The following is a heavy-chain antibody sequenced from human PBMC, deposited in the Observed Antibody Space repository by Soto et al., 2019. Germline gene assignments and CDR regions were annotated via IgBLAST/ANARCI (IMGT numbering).Heavy chain of an antibody. CDR3: ARTPGERFSPMLEYYFDY. V-gene: IGHV3-66*01. CDR1: GFTFSSYG. CDR2: IYSGGST. D-gene: IGHD3-10*01. J-gene: IGHJ4*02. Sequence: PGGSLRLSCATSGFTFSSYGMHWVRQAPGKGLEWVAVIYSGGSTYYADSVRGRFTISRDNSKNTLYLQMNSLRAEDTAVYYCARTPGERFSPMLEYYFDYWGQGTLVTVSS.